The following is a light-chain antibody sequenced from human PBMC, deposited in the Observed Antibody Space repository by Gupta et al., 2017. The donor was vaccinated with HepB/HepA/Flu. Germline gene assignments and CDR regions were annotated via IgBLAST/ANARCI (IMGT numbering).Light chain of an antibody. J-gene: IGKJ2*01. Sequence: DIVMTQSPLSLPVTPGEPASISCRSSQSLLHSNGYNYLDWYLQKPGQSPQVLIYLGSNRASGVPDRFSGSGSGTDFTLKSSRVEAEDVGVYYCMQALQSPRTFGQGTKLEIK. CDR2: LGS. V-gene: IGKV2-28*01. CDR3: MQALQSPRT. CDR1: QSLLHSNGYNY.